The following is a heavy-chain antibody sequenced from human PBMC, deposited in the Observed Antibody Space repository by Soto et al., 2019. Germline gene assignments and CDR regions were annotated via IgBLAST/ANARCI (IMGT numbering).Heavy chain of an antibody. J-gene: IGHJ4*02. CDR3: AKRPENSSGWLDD. D-gene: IGHD6-19*01. CDR1: GFTFRTCA. V-gene: IGHV3-23*01. Sequence: EVQLLESGGGLVRPGGSLRLSCAASGFTFRTCAMRWVRQAPGKGLEWISGISASGGSTFYADSVQGRFTISRDNSESTLFLQMKSLRAEDTAIYYCAKRPENSSGWLDDWGQGTLVTVSS. CDR2: ISASGGST.